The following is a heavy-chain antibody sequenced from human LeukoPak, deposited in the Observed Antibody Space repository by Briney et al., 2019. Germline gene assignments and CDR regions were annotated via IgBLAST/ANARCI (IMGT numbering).Heavy chain of an antibody. CDR1: GFTVSSNY. V-gene: IGHV3-53*01. CDR3: AREARYYESSAY. Sequence: GGSLRLSCAASGFTVSSNYMSWVRQAPGKGLEWVSVIYSGGSTYYSESVKGRFTISRDNSKNTLYLQMNSLRGEDTAVYYCAREARYYESSAYWGQGTLVAVCS. CDR2: IYSGGST. J-gene: IGHJ4*02. D-gene: IGHD3-22*01.